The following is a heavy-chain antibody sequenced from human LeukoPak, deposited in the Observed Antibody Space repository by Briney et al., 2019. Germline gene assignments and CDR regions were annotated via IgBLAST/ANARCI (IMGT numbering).Heavy chain of an antibody. V-gene: IGHV3-33*01. Sequence: GGSLRLSCAASGFTFSSYGMHWVRQAPGKGLEWVAVIWYDGSNKYYADSVKGRFTISRDNSKNTLYLQMNSLRAEDTAVYYCARGDVVVVAATHGAFDIWGQGTMVTVSS. CDR3: ARGDVVVVAATHGAFDI. D-gene: IGHD2-15*01. CDR1: GFTFSSYG. CDR2: IWYDGSNK. J-gene: IGHJ3*02.